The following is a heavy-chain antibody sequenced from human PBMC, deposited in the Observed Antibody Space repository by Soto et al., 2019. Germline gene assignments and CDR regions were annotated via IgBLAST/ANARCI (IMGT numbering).Heavy chain of an antibody. J-gene: IGHJ4*02. V-gene: IGHV1-18*01. Sequence: QVHLVQSGAEVKKPGASVKVSCKGSGYAFTTYGITWVRQAPGQGLEWMGWISAHNGNTNYAQKLQGRVTVTRDTSTGPAYMGVRGLRSDGTAVYYCARGRYGDYWGQGALVTVSS. CDR2: ISAHNGNT. CDR1: GYAFTTYG. D-gene: IGHD1-1*01. CDR3: ARGRYGDY.